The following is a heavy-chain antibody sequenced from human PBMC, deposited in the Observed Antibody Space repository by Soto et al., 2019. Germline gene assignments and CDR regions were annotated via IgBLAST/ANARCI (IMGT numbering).Heavy chain of an antibody. CDR2: IIPIFGTA. V-gene: IGHV1-69*13. Sequence: SVQVSCKASGGTVCSYAISWVRQAPGPGLEWMGGIIPIFGTANYAQKFQGRVTITADESTSTAYMELSSLRSEDTAVYYCVRATVGATTYYYYCMDVWGQGTTVTVSS. D-gene: IGHD1-26*01. CDR3: VRATVGATTYYYYCMDV. J-gene: IGHJ6*02. CDR1: GGTVCSYA.